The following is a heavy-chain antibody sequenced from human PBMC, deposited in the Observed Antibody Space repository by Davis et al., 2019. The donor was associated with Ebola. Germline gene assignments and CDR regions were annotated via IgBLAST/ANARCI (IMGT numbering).Heavy chain of an antibody. CDR2: IYYSGST. J-gene: IGHJ2*01. V-gene: IGHV4-59*12. CDR1: GGSISSYY. CDR3: ARSRWYFDL. Sequence: PSETLSLTCTVSGGSISSYYWNWIRQPPGKGLEWIGNIYYSGSTNYNSSLKSRVTMSVDTSKNQFSLKLSSVTAADTAVYYCARSRWYFDLWGRGTLATVSS.